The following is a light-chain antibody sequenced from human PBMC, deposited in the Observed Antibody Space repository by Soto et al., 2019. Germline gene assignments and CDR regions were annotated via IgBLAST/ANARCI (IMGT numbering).Light chain of an antibody. CDR3: QQRSNWPSIT. CDR2: DAS. CDR1: QSVSSY. J-gene: IGKJ5*01. Sequence: EIVLTQSPGTLSLSPGQRSTLSCRASQSVSSYLAWYQQKPGQAPRLLIYDASTRVTGIPARFSGSGSGTDFTLTISSLEPEDFAVYYCQQRSNWPSITFGQGKRREIK. V-gene: IGKV3-11*01.